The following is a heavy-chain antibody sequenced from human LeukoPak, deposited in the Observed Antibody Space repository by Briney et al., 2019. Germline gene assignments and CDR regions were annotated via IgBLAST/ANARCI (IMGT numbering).Heavy chain of an antibody. CDR3: AKDADTATFIYWYFDL. CDR1: GFTLSSFG. V-gene: IGHV3-30*18. Sequence: GGSLRLSCTASGFTLSSFGMHWVRQAPGKGLEWVAVTSDDGSNTYYADSVKGRFTISRDNSKNTLYLQLNSLRTEDTAVYYCAKDADTATFIYWYFDLWGRGTLVTVSS. CDR2: TSDDGSNT. D-gene: IGHD5-18*01. J-gene: IGHJ2*01.